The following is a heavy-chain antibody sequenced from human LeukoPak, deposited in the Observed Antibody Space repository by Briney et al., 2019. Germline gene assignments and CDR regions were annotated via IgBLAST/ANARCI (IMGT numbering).Heavy chain of an antibody. CDR2: INHSGST. CDR3: ARGVTSDDSSGYYYVDLNIFDY. CDR1: GGSFSGYY. J-gene: IGHJ4*02. Sequence: PSETLPLTCAVYGGSFSGYYWSWIRQPPGKGLEWIGEINHSGSTNYNPSLKSRVTISVDTSKNQFSLKLSSVTAADTAVYYCARGVTSDDSSGYYYVDLNIFDYWGQGTLVTVSS. D-gene: IGHD3-22*01. V-gene: IGHV4-34*01.